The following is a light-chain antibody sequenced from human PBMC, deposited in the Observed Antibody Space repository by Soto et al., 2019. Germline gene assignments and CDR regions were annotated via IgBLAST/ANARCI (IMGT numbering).Light chain of an antibody. CDR2: EVS. Sequence: QSALTQPASVSGSPGQSITISCTGTSSDVGGYNYVSWFQHHPGKAPKLMIYEVSNRPSGVSNRFSGSKSGNTASLTISGLKAEDEAEEYYSSYTSSSTIFYVVGTGTKLTVL. J-gene: IGLJ1*01. V-gene: IGLV2-14*01. CDR1: SSDVGGYNY. CDR3: SSYTSSSTIFYV.